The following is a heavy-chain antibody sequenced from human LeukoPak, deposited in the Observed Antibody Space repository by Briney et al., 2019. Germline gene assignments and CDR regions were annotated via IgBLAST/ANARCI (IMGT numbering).Heavy chain of an antibody. CDR2: ISGGGVTT. CDR1: GITFRSYA. CDR3: AKDSQDWNHHYSDY. D-gene: IGHD1-1*01. V-gene: IGHV3-23*01. J-gene: IGHJ4*02. Sequence: GGSLRLSCAASGITFRSYAMSWVRQAPGKGLEWVSTISGGGVTTYYADSVKGRFTISRDNSKSTLYLQLNSLGAEDTAVYYCAKDSQDWNHHYSDYWGQGTLVTVSS.